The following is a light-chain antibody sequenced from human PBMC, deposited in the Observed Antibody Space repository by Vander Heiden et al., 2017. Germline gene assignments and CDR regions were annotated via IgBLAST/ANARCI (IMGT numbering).Light chain of an antibody. CDR2: QDN. Sequence: SYELIQPPSVSVSPGQTATITCSGDKLVTRYVCWYQQKAGQSPVLVIYQDNKRPSGIPERFSGSNSGDTATLTISGTQAVDEDDYYCQVGETTVAVFGGGTKLTVL. V-gene: IGLV3-1*01. CDR3: QVGETTVAV. J-gene: IGLJ7*01. CDR1: KLVTRY.